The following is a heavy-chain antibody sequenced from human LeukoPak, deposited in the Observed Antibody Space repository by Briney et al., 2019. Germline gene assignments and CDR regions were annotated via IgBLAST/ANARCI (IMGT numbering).Heavy chain of an antibody. CDR1: GGTFSSYA. CDR2: IIPIFGTA. CDR3: ARRLAAAGYLPDY. V-gene: IGHV1-69*13. Sequence: EASVKVSCKASGGTFSSYAISWVRQAPGQGLEWMGGIIPIFGTANYAQKFQGRVTITADESTSTAYMELSSLRSEDTAVYFCARRLAAAGYLPDYWGQGTLVTVSS. J-gene: IGHJ4*02. D-gene: IGHD6-13*01.